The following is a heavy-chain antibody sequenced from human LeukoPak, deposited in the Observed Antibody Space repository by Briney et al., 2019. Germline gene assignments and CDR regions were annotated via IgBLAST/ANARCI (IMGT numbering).Heavy chain of an antibody. V-gene: IGHV1-18*01. CDR1: GYSLSDYD. D-gene: IGHD3-9*01. CDR2: VSIYNDNT. J-gene: IGHJ4*02. Sequence: ASVKVSCKASGYSLSDYDFSWLRQAPGQGLEWLGWVSIYNDNTNYAREFQDRITMTTDISTSTPYMELKSLTSDDTAVYFCARTGHYQFDSWGQGTLVTVSS. CDR3: ARTGHYQFDS.